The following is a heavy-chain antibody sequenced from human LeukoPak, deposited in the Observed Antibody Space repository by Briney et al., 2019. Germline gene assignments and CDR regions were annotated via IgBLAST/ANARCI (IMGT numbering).Heavy chain of an antibody. Sequence: GASVKVSCKPSGFTFSVYGIAWVRQAPGHGPEWMGWISNHNGNTNYAQKFQGRVTVTTDTSTGTASMELRSLEADDTAVYYCTRGVAVATAYYFDYWGQGTLVTVAS. CDR1: GFTFSVYG. V-gene: IGHV1-18*01. D-gene: IGHD4-23*01. CDR3: TRGVAVATAYYFDY. CDR2: ISNHNGNT. J-gene: IGHJ4*02.